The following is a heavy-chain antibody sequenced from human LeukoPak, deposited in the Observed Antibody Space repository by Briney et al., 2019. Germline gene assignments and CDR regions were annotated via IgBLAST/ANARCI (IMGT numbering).Heavy chain of an antibody. J-gene: IGHJ2*01. CDR2: IYNSGTT. CDR3: SRDRLGATGHWRIDV. V-gene: IGHV4-4*07. Sequence: SETLSLTCTVSGGSFSSYYWTWIRQPAGKGLEWIGRIYNSGTTNYSPSLESRVTMSLDTSKNRFSLSLSSVTAADTAVYYCSRDRLGATGHWRIDVWGRGTLVTVSS. CDR1: GGSFSSYY. D-gene: IGHD1-26*01.